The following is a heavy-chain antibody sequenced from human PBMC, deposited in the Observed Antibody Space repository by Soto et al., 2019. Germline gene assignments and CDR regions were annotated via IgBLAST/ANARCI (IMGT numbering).Heavy chain of an antibody. D-gene: IGHD2-15*01. V-gene: IGHV1-18*01. CDR3: ARDLRLVQSGYMDV. Sequence: GASEKVSCKASGYTFTSYGISWVRQAPGQGLEWMGWISAYNGNTNYAQKLQGRVTMTTDTSTSTAYMELRSLRSDDTAVYYCARDLRLVQSGYMDVWGKGTTVTVSS. CDR2: ISAYNGNT. CDR1: GYTFTSYG. J-gene: IGHJ6*03.